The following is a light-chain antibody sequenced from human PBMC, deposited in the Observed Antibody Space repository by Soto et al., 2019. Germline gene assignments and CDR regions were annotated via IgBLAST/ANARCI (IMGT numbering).Light chain of an antibody. J-gene: IGKJ1*01. Sequence: DIVMTQSPDSLAVSLGERATINCKSSQSVLYSSNNENYLAWYQQKPGQPPSLLIYWASTRESGVPDRFSGSGSWTDFTLTISSLQAEDVAVYYCQQYYSTPPTFGQGTKVEIK. CDR3: QQYYSTPPT. CDR2: WAS. V-gene: IGKV4-1*01. CDR1: QSVLYSSNNENY.